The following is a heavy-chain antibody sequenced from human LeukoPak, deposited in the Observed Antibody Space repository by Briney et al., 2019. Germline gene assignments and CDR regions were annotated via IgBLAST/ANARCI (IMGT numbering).Heavy chain of an antibody. D-gene: IGHD3-22*01. V-gene: IGHV4-39*01. J-gene: IGHJ4*02. CDR2: INYSGGT. Sequence: SETLSLTCTVSGGSISSRSYYWGWIRQPPGKGLEWIGSINYSGGTYYDPSLKSRVTISVDTSKNQFSLKLSSVTAADTAVYYCARRSHYYDTSGYFDYWGQGTLVTVSS. CDR1: GGSISSRSYY. CDR3: ARRSHYYDTSGYFDY.